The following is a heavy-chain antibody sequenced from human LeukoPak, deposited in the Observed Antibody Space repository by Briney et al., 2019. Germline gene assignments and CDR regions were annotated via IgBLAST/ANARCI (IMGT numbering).Heavy chain of an antibody. D-gene: IGHD6-13*01. Sequence: SGGSLRLSCAASGFTFSSYTMNWVRQAPGEGLDWVSSITSESAHIFYADSVKGRFTISRDNAKNSLYLQMSSLTAEDTAVYYCARVRGYSRDYWGQGTLVTISS. CDR3: ARVRGYSRDY. CDR1: GFTFSSYT. V-gene: IGHV3-21*01. J-gene: IGHJ4*02. CDR2: ITSESAHI.